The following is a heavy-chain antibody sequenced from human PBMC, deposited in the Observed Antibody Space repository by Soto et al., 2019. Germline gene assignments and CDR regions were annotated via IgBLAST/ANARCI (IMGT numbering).Heavy chain of an antibody. J-gene: IGHJ4*02. CDR1: GFTFSSYA. CDR3: AKDSRAYYFDY. Sequence: PGGSLRLSCGSSGFTFSSYAMNWVRQAPGKGLEWVSAISGSGGSTYYADSVKGRFTISRDNSKNTLYLQMNSLRAEDTAVYYCAKDSRAYYFDYWGQGTLVTVSS. V-gene: IGHV3-23*01. CDR2: ISGSGGST. D-gene: IGHD6-13*01.